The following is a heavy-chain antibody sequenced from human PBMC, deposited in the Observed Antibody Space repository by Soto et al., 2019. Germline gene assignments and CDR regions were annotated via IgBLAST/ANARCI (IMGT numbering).Heavy chain of an antibody. D-gene: IGHD6-6*01. J-gene: IGHJ3*02. CDR2: IWYDGSNK. CDR3: AKSPIYSSYALDI. V-gene: IGHV3-33*06. Sequence: AGGSLRLSCAASGFTFSSYGMHWVRQAPGKGLEWVAVIWYDGSNKYYADSVKGRFTISRDNSKNTLYLQMNSLRAEDTAVYYCAKSPIYSSYALDIWGQGTMVTVSS. CDR1: GFTFSSYG.